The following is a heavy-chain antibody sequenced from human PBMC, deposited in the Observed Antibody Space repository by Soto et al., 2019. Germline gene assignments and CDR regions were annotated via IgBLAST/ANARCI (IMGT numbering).Heavy chain of an antibody. J-gene: IGHJ4*02. V-gene: IGHV3-23*01. CDR2: SYSTGGT. CDR3: ARDREPDGIWTFAS. Sequence: GGSPRLSCAASGFTLSKYTMGWVRQAPGKGLEWVAESYSTGGTEYADSVKGRFTIFRDNSKSTLFLQMNSLGVGDTALYYCARDREPDGIWTFASWGQGTLVTVSS. CDR1: GFTLSKYT. D-gene: IGHD3-9*01.